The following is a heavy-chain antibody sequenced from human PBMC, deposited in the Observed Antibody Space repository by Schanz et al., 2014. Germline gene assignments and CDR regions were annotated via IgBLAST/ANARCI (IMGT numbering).Heavy chain of an antibody. J-gene: IGHJ2*01. CDR2: ISPYTGNT. CDR3: ARLSVAGRPHVNYWYFDL. CDR1: GYAFSDYG. Sequence: QVRLVQSGTEVKKPGASVKVSCKTSGYAFSDYGITWVRQAPGQGLQWMGWISPYTGNTNYAQKFQGWVTMTRDTSISTAYMEVSRLKSDDTAVYYCARLSVAGRPHVNYWYFDLWGRGTLVTVSS. D-gene: IGHD6-19*01. V-gene: IGHV1-18*01.